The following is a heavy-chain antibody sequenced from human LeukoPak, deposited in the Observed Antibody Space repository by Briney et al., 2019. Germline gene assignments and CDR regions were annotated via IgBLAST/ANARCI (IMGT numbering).Heavy chain of an antibody. J-gene: IGHJ4*02. CDR3: ARGPETGSFDY. Sequence: ASVKVSFKASGYSFFIYYIHWVRQAPGQGLEWMGIINPSGGSTTYAQKFQDRVTMTRDMSTSTVYMELSSLRSQDTAVYYCARGPETGSFDYWGQGTLVTVSS. CDR2: INPSGGST. V-gene: IGHV1-46*01. CDR1: GYSFFIYY. D-gene: IGHD1-26*01.